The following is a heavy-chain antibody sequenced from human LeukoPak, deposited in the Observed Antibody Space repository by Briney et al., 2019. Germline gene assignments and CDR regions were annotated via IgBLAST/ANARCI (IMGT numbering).Heavy chain of an antibody. CDR1: GGTFSSYA. V-gene: IGHV1-69*13. J-gene: IGHJ4*02. Sequence: SVKVSCKASGGTFSSYAISWVRQAPGQGLEWVGGIIPIFGTANYAQKFQGRVTITADESTSTAYMELSSLRSEDTAVYYCARDDILYCSSTSCFFHWGQGTLVTVSS. D-gene: IGHD2-2*01. CDR2: IIPIFGTA. CDR3: ARDDILYCSSTSCFFH.